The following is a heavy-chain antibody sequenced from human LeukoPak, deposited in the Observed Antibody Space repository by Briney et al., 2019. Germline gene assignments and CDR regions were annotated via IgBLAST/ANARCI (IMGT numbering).Heavy chain of an antibody. Sequence: SETLSLTCAVYGGSFSGYYWSWIRQPPGKGLGWIGEINHSGSTNYNPSLKSRVTISVDTSKNQFSLKLSSVTAADTAVYYCARIERRLQLSFDYWGQGTLVTVSS. J-gene: IGHJ4*02. CDR1: GGSFSGYY. V-gene: IGHV4-34*01. CDR2: INHSGST. CDR3: ARIERRLQLSFDY. D-gene: IGHD5-24*01.